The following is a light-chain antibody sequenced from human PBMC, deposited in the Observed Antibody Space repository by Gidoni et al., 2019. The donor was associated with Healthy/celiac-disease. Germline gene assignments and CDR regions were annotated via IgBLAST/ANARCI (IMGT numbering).Light chain of an antibody. CDR3: SSYTSSSTSKL. Sequence: QSALTQPASVSGSPGQSSTISCTGTSSDVGGYNYVSWYQQHPGKAPKLMIYDVSNRPSGVSNRFSGSKSGNTASLTISGLQAEDEADYYCSSYTSSSTSKLFGGGTKLTVL. CDR2: DVS. J-gene: IGLJ2*01. V-gene: IGLV2-14*01. CDR1: SSDVGGYNY.